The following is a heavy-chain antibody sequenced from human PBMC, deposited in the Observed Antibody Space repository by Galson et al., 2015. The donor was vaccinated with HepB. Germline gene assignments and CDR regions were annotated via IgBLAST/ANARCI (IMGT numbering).Heavy chain of an antibody. D-gene: IGHD6-13*01. CDR2: IYSGGST. CDR3: ARGLSYSSSWNYNYYYYGMDV. Sequence: SLRLSCAASGFTVSSNYMSWVRQAPGKGLEWVSVIYSGGSTYYADSVKGRFTISRDNSKNTLYLQMNSLRAEDTAVYYCARGLSYSSSWNYNYYYYGMDVWGQGTTVTVSS. J-gene: IGHJ6*02. V-gene: IGHV3-53*01. CDR1: GFTVSSNY.